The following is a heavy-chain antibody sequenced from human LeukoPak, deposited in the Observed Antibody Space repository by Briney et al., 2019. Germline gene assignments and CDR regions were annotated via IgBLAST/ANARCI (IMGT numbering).Heavy chain of an antibody. Sequence: GRSLRLSCAASGFTFSSYGMHWVRQAPGKGREWVAVIWYDGSNKYYADSVKGRFTISRDNSKNTLYLQMNSLRAEDTAVYYCARVAAAGAPGRSYYYYYMDVWGKGTTVTVSS. CDR3: ARVAAAGAPGRSYYYYYMDV. J-gene: IGHJ6*03. V-gene: IGHV3-33*01. CDR2: IWYDGSNK. D-gene: IGHD6-13*01. CDR1: GFTFSSYG.